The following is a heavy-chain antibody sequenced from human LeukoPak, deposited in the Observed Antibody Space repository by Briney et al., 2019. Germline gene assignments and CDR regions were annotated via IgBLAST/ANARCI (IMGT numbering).Heavy chain of an antibody. CDR2: IYHSGST. J-gene: IGHJ4*02. CDR1: GYSISSGYY. Sequence: PSETLSLTCAVSGYSISSGYYWGWIRQPPGKGLGWIGSIYHSGSTYYNPSLKSRVTISVDTSNNQFSLKLSSVTAADTAVYYCARDNEDRFGELLGGFDYWGQGTLVTVSS. CDR3: ARDNEDRFGELLGGFDY. V-gene: IGHV4-38-2*02. D-gene: IGHD3-10*01.